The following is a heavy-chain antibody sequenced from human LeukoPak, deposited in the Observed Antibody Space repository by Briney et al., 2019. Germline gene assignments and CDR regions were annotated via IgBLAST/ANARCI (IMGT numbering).Heavy chain of an antibody. D-gene: IGHD3-3*01. J-gene: IGHJ6*02. CDR1: GGSISSYY. Sequence: SETLSLTCTVSGGSISSYYWSWIRQPPGKGLEWVGYIYYSGSTNYNPSPKSRVTISVDTSKNQFSLKLSSVTAADTAVYYCARAPHNFWSGYGMDVWGQGTTVTVSS. V-gene: IGHV4-59*01. CDR2: IYYSGST. CDR3: ARAPHNFWSGYGMDV.